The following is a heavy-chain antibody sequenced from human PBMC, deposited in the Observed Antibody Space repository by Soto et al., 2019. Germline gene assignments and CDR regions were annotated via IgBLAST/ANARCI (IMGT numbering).Heavy chain of an antibody. CDR2: IDPSDSYT. CDR3: ASHSYSGYYYHYGMDV. Sequence: GESLKISCKGSGYNFNNYWIGWVRQMPGKGLEWMGRIDPSDSYTNCSPSFQGHVTISADKSISTAYLQWSSLKASDTAMYYCASHSYSGYYYHYGMDVWGQGTTVTVSS. D-gene: IGHD1-26*01. V-gene: IGHV5-10-1*01. J-gene: IGHJ6*02. CDR1: GYNFNNYW.